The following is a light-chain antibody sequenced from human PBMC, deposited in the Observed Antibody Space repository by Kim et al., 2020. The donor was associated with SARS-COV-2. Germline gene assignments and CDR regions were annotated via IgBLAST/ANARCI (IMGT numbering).Light chain of an antibody. CDR3: SAWDSSLRVWV. CDR1: SNNVGDQG. V-gene: IGLV10-54*01. CDR2: RNN. Sequence: QAGLTQPPSVSNGLRQTATLTCTGNSNNVGDQGATWLQQHQGHPPKFLSYRNNNRPPGISERFSASRSGSTDSLTITGLQPEDEADYYCSAWDSSLRVWVFGGGTKLTVL. J-gene: IGLJ3*02.